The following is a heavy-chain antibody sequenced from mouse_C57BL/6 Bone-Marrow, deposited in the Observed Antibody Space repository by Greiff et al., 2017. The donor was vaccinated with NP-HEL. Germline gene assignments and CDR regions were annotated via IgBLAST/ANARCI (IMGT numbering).Heavy chain of an antibody. CDR1: GYTFTDYY. Sequence: EVQLQQSGPELVKPGASVKISCKASGYTFTDYYMNWVKQSHGKSLEWMGDINPNNGGTSYNQKFKGKATLTVDKSSSTAYMAPRSLTSEDSAHYYCARMMVSYYGSSYQYFDVWGTGTTVTVSS. D-gene: IGHD1-1*01. CDR3: ARMMVSYYGSSYQYFDV. CDR2: INPNNGGT. J-gene: IGHJ1*03. V-gene: IGHV1-26*01.